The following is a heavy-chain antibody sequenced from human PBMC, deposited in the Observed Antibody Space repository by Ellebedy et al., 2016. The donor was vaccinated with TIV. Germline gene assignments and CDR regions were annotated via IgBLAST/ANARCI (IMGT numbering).Heavy chain of an antibody. D-gene: IGHD3-3*02. J-gene: IGHJ4*02. Sequence: SETLSLTXTVSGGSISSYYWSWIRQPAGKGLEWIGRIYTSGSTNYNPSLKSRVTMSVDTSKNQFSLKLSSVTAADTAVYYCARLRGGSISYYFDYWGQGTLVTVSS. CDR1: GGSISSYY. CDR2: IYTSGST. CDR3: ARLRGGSISYYFDY. V-gene: IGHV4-4*07.